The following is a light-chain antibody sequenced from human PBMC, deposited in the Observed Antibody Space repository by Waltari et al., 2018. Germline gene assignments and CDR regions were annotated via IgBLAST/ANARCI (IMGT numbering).Light chain of an antibody. CDR2: EVN. CDR3: TSYTTRHTWV. CDR1: SSDVGAKNL. Sequence: QSALTQPASVSGSRGQSLPIPCTGTSSDVGAKNLVSWYQQHPGKAPKLMIYEVNNRPSGVSNRFSGSKSGNTASLTISGLQSEDEADYYCTSYTTRHTWVFGEGTKLAVL. J-gene: IGLJ3*02. V-gene: IGLV2-14*01.